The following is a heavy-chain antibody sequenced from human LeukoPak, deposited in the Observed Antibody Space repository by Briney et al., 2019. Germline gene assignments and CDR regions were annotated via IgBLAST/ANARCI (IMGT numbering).Heavy chain of an antibody. CDR1: GFTFDDYG. CDR2: ISSSSSYI. D-gene: IGHD6-19*01. Sequence: GGSLRLSCAASGFTFDDYGMSWVRQAPGKGLEWVSSISSSSSYIYYADSVKGRFTISRDNAKNSLYLQMNSLRAEDTADCALAVAGNLAWDAFDIWGQGTMVTVSS. J-gene: IGHJ3*02. CDR3: AVAGNLAWDAFDI. V-gene: IGHV3-21*01.